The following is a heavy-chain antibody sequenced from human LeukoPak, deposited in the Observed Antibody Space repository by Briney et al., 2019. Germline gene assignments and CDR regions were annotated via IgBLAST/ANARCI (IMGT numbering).Heavy chain of an antibody. CDR1: GFTFRTNA. D-gene: IGHD5-12*01. Sequence: GASLRLSCAASGFTFRTNAMSWVRQAPGKGLEWVAVISYDGSNKYYADSVKGRFTISRDNSKNTLYLQMNSLRAEDTAVYYCAREESGYDYTPYYYYYYGMDVWGQGTTVTVSS. V-gene: IGHV3-30-3*01. CDR3: AREESGYDYTPYYYYYYGMDV. J-gene: IGHJ6*02. CDR2: ISYDGSNK.